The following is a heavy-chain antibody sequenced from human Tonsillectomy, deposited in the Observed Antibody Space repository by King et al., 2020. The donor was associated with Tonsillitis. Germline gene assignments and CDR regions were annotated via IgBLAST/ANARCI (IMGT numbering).Heavy chain of an antibody. J-gene: IGHJ5*02. V-gene: IGHV3-74*01. D-gene: IGHD6-13*01. CDR1: GFTFSSYW. CDR2: INSDGSST. CDR3: ARVWAADGTRGSYNWFDP. Sequence: VQLVESGGGLVQPGGSLRLSCAASGFTFSSYWMHWVRQGPGKGLMWVSRINSDGSSTSYADSVKGRFTISRDNAKNTLYLQMNSVRAEDTAVYDCARVWAADGTRGSYNWFDPWGQGTLVTVSS.